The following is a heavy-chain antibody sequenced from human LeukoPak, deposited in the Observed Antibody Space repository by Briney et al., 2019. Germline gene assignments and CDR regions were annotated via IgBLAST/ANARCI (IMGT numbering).Heavy chain of an antibody. J-gene: IGHJ4*02. CDR2: ISAYNGNT. Sequence: ASVRVSSKASGYTFTIHDINWGRQAPGQGVGWMGWISAYNGNTNYAQKLQSRVTMTTDTSTSTAYMEMRSLRSDDTAVYYCARVVAAAGTGFDYRGQGTLVTVSS. CDR3: ARVVAAAGTGFDY. CDR1: GYTFTIHD. D-gene: IGHD6-13*01. V-gene: IGHV1-18*01.